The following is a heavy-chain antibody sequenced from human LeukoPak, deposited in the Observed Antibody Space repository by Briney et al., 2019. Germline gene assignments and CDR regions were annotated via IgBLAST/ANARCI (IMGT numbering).Heavy chain of an antibody. Sequence: ASVKVSCKVSGYTFTSYGISWVRQAPGQGLKWMAIINPSSGGTIYAQKSQGRVTMTRDTSTSTVYMELSSLRSEDTAVYYCARGYYDSSGSYSPDYWGQGTLVTVSS. J-gene: IGHJ4*02. CDR2: INPSSGGT. D-gene: IGHD3-22*01. V-gene: IGHV1-46*01. CDR3: ARGYYDSSGSYSPDY. CDR1: GYTFTSYG.